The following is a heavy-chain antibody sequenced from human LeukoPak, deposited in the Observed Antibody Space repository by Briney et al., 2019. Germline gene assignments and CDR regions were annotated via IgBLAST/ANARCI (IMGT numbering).Heavy chain of an antibody. J-gene: IGHJ6*04. V-gene: IGHV2-70*01. CDR3: ARIPMKRSSHHYYGMDV. CDR1: GFSLSTSGMC. CDR2: IDWDDDK. Sequence: SGPTLVNPTQTLTLTCTFSGFSLSTSGMCVSWIRQPPGKALEWLALIDWDDDKYYSTSLKTRLTISKDTSKNQVVLTMTNMDPVDTATYYCARIPMKRSSHHYYGMDVWGKGTTVTVSS. D-gene: IGHD6-13*01.